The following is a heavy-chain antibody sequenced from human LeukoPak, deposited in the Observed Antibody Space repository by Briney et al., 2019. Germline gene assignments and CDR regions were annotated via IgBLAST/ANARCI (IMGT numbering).Heavy chain of an antibody. CDR1: GLTFNIYA. CDR3: AKREAYCGGDCFNPPNGIDY. CDR2: ISGSGGYT. J-gene: IGHJ4*02. V-gene: IGHV3-23*01. Sequence: GGSLRLSCAASGLTFNIYAMNWVRQAPGKGLEWVSAISGSGGYTYYADSVKGRFAISRDNSKNTLYLQMSSLRAEDTAVYYCAKREAYCGGDCFNPPNGIDYWGQGTLVTVSS. D-gene: IGHD2-21*02.